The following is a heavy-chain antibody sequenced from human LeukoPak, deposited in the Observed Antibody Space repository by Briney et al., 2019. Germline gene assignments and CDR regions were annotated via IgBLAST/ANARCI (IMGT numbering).Heavy chain of an antibody. CDR3: ARAEYYYGSGSNFDY. V-gene: IGHV4-34*01. CDR1: GGSFSGYY. J-gene: IGHJ4*02. Sequence: SETLSLTCAVYGGSFSGYYWSWLRQPPGKGLEWIGEINHSGSTNYNPSLKSRVTISVDTSKNQFSLKLSSVTAADTAVYYCARAEYYYGSGSNFDYWGQGTLVTVSS. D-gene: IGHD3-10*01. CDR2: INHSGST.